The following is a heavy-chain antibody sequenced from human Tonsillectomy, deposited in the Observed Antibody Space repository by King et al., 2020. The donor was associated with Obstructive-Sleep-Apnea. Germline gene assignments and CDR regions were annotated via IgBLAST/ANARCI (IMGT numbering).Heavy chain of an antibody. CDR1: GFMFSSYS. V-gene: IGHV3-21*04. CDR2: ISYSGSNI. J-gene: IGHJ6*02. CDR3: ARDQTPSGMDV. Sequence: VQLVESGGSLVKPGGSLRLSCAASGFMFSSYSMNWVRQAPGKGLEWVSYISYSGSNIHYGDSVKGRFTISRDNAKNSVYLQMNSLRVEDTAVYYCARDQTPSGMDVWGRGTTVTVTS.